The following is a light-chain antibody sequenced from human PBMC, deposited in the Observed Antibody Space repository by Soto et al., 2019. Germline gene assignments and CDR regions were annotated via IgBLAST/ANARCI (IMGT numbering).Light chain of an antibody. V-gene: IGLV2-8*01. CDR2: EVN. CDR3: SSYAGSNWYV. Sequence: QSVLTQPPSASGAPGQSVTISLPGNKNEVGGYNYVSWYQQYPGKAPKLIIYEVNERPSGVPDRFSGSKSGNTASLTVSGLQTADEADYYCSSYAGSNWYVFGTGTKVTVL. J-gene: IGLJ1*01. CDR1: KNEVGGYNY.